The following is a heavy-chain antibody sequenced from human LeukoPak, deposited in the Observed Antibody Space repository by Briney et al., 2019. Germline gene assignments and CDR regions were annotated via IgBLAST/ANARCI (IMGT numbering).Heavy chain of an antibody. CDR1: GYTFTSYD. CDR2: MNPNSGNT. V-gene: IGHV1-8*01. J-gene: IGHJ1*01. Sequence: ASVKVSCKASGYTFTSYDINWVRQATGQGLECMGWMNPNSGNTGYAQKFQGRVTMNNNTSISTAYMELSSLRSEDTAVYYCARRVGGSYSGQYFQHWGQGTLVTVSS. D-gene: IGHD1-26*01. CDR3: ARRVGGSYSGQYFQH.